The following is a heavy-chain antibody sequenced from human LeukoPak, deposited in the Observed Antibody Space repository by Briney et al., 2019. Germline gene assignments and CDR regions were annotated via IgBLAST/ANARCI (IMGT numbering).Heavy chain of an antibody. V-gene: IGHV4-34*01. CDR3: AREGPESAGNY. CDR2: INHSGSI. CDR1: GGSFSGYY. J-gene: IGHJ4*02. D-gene: IGHD1-1*01. Sequence: PSETLSLTCAVYGGSFSGYYWSWIRQPPGKGLEWIGEINHSGSINYNPSLKSRVTISVDTSKNQFSLKLSSVTAADTAVYYCAREGPESAGNYWGQGTLVTVSS.